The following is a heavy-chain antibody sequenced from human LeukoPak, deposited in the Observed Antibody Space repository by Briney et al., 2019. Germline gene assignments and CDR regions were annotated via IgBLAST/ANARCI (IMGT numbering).Heavy chain of an antibody. CDR2: INPNSGGT. CDR1: GYTFTGYY. V-gene: IGHV1-2*02. CDR3: AREGLGYCSSTSCSGWFDP. D-gene: IGHD2-2*01. Sequence: GASVKVSCKASGYTFTGYYMHWVRQAPGQGVEWMGWINPNSGGTNYAQKFQGRVTMTRDTSISTAYMELSRLRSDDTAVYYCAREGLGYCSSTSCSGWFDPWGQGTLVTVSS. J-gene: IGHJ5*02.